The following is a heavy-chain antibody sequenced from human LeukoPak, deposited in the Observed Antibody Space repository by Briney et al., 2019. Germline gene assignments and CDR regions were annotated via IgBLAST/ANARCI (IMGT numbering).Heavy chain of an antibody. D-gene: IGHD1-26*01. CDR3: AREPHGADSGSYEDY. V-gene: IGHV1-69*04. CDR2: IIPILGIA. CDR1: GGTFSSYT. J-gene: IGHJ4*02. Sequence: ASVKVSCKASGGTFSSYTISWVRQAPGQGLEWMGRIIPILGIANYAQKFQGRVTITADKSTSTAYMERSSLRSEDTAVYYCAREPHGADSGSYEDYWGQGTLVTVSS.